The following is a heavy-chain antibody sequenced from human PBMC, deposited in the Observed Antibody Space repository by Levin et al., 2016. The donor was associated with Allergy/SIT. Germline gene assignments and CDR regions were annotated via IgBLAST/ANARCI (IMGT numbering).Heavy chain of an antibody. J-gene: IGHJ4*02. CDR3: AREGAGRAFGY. Sequence: WIRQPPGKGLEWIGEIYHSGSTNYNPSLKSRVTISVDKSKNQFSLKLSSVTAADTAVYYCAREGAGRAFGYWGQGTLVTVSS. CDR2: IYHSGST. D-gene: IGHD6-19*01. V-gene: IGHV4-4*02.